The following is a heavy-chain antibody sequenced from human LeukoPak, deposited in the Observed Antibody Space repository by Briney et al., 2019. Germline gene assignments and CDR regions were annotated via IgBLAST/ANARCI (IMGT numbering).Heavy chain of an antibody. CDR1: GFTFTHYN. CDR2: INWDGSSS. V-gene: IGHV3-43*01. Sequence: GGSLRLSCAASGFTFTHYNMYWVRQPPGKGLEWVSLINWDGSSSYYADSVKGRFTISRDNNKNSLYLHMNSLRTEDTALYYCTRTGPYYYYGMDIWGQGTTVAVSS. CDR3: TRTGPYYYYGMDI. D-gene: IGHD3/OR15-3a*01. J-gene: IGHJ6*02.